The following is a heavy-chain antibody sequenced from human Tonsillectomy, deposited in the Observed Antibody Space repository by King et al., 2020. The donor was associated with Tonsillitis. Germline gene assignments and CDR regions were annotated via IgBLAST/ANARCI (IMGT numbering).Heavy chain of an antibody. CDR2: ITHSGST. CDR3: ARGGYTYAYRNDAFDI. D-gene: IGHD3-16*01. Sequence: VQLQQWGAGLLKPSETLSLTCAVYGGSFSGYYLRWIRQSPGKGLELIGEITHSGSTNYNPSPKGRVTISVETSKNHFSLKQSSVTAADTAVYYCARGGYTYAYRNDAFDIWGQGTMVTVSS. CDR1: GGSFSGYY. V-gene: IGHV4-34*01. J-gene: IGHJ3*02.